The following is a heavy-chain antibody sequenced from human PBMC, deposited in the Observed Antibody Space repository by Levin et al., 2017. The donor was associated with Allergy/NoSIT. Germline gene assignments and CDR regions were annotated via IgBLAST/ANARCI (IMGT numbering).Heavy chain of an antibody. J-gene: IGHJ4*02. CDR2: ISTSGRTI. V-gene: IGHV3-11*01. D-gene: IGHD5-12*01. Sequence: PGGSLRLSCAASGFTFSDYYMAWIRQTPGKGLEWLSYISTSGRTIYYADSVQGRFIISRDNAKNSLYLQMNSLRAEDTAVYYCARDGIVATTTFDYWGQGTLVTVSS. CDR3: ARDGIVATTTFDY. CDR1: GFTFSDYY.